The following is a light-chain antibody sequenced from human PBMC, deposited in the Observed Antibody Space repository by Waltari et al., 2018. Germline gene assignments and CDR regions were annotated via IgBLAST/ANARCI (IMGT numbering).Light chain of an antibody. CDR2: DVT. J-gene: IGLJ2*01. V-gene: IGLV2-11*01. CDR1: SSDVGGYNY. CDR3: CSYAGSYTWV. Sequence: QSALTQPRSVSGSPGQSVTISCTGTSSDVGGYNYVSWYQQHPCKPPKLMIYDVTTPPSGVPVPFSASKSGNTASLTISGLQAEDEADYYCCSYAGSYTWVFGGGTKLTVL.